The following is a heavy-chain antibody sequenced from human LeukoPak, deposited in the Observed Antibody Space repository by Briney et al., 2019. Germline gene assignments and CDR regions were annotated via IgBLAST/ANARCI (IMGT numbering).Heavy chain of an antibody. CDR1: GYTFTGYY. J-gene: IGHJ6*03. Sequence: ASVKVSCKASGYTFTGYYMHWVRQAPGQGLEWMGWINPNSGGTNYAQKFQGRVTMTRDTSISTAYMELSRLRSDYTAVYYCAGGSLVTTKYYYYYMDVWGKGTTVTVSS. CDR2: INPNSGGT. V-gene: IGHV1-2*02. CDR3: AGGSLVTTKYYYYYMDV. D-gene: IGHD4-17*01.